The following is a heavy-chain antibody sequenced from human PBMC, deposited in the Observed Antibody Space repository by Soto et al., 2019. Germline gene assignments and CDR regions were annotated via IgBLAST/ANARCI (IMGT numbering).Heavy chain of an antibody. V-gene: IGHV3-73*02. CDR2: IRSKANSYAT. J-gene: IGHJ5*02. Sequence: EVPLVESGGGLVQPGGSLKLSCAASGFTFSGSAMHWVRQASGKGLEWVGRIRSKANSYATAYAASVKGRFTISRDDSKNTAYLQMNSLKTEDTAVYYCTRHSRYSSSWYSFDPWGQGTLVTVSS. CDR3: TRHSRYSSSWYSFDP. CDR1: GFTFSGSA. D-gene: IGHD6-13*01.